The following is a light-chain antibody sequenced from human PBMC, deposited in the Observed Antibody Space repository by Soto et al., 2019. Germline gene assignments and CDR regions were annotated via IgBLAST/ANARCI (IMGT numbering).Light chain of an antibody. Sequence: EIVLTQSPATLSLSPGERATLSCRASQSVSSYLAWYQQKPGQAPRLLIYDASNRATGIPARFSGSVSGTDFTLTISSLEPEDFAGYYCQERSNWPLTFGGGTTVEIK. CDR2: DAS. J-gene: IGKJ4*01. CDR1: QSVSSY. CDR3: QERSNWPLT. V-gene: IGKV3-11*01.